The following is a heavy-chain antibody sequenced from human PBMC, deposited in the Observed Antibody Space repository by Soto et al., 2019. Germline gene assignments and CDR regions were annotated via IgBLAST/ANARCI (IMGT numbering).Heavy chain of an antibody. CDR3: GTSQKGYNWNYFDH. V-gene: IGHV4-39*01. D-gene: IGHD1-20*01. J-gene: IGHJ4*02. CDR2: VFYTGFT. CDR1: DGSSGGRGDY. Sequence: SPTLSLRWAVADGSSGGRGDYWGWLKQSPGKGPEWIGSVFYTGFTSYNPSLESRVSVSVDTSKNQFSLKVSGVSAADTAVYYSGTSQKGYNWNYFDHWGQGALVTVSS.